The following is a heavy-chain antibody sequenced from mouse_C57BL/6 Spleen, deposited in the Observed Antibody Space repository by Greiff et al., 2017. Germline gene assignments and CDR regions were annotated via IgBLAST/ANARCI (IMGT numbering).Heavy chain of an antibody. D-gene: IGHD1-1*01. CDR3: ARSGYYGSRVFDY. Sequence: VQLQQSGPELVKPGASVKISCKASGYSFTGYYMNWVKQSPEKSLEWIGVINPSTGGTTYNQKFKSKATLTVNKSSSTAYMQLKSLTSEDSAVYYCARSGYYGSRVFDYWGQGTTLTVSS. J-gene: IGHJ2*01. V-gene: IGHV1-42*01. CDR2: INPSTGGT. CDR1: GYSFTGYY.